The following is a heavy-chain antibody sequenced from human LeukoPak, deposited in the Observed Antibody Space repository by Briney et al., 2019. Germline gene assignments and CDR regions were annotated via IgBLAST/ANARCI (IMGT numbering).Heavy chain of an antibody. Sequence: SETLSLTCAVYVGSLSGDYWRWIRQPQWKGREWVGEINHSGSTNYNPSLKSRVTISVYTSKNQFSLKLSSVTAADTAVYYCARGYSSSWYGRGLFDYWGQGTLVTVSS. CDR2: INHSGST. D-gene: IGHD6-13*01. J-gene: IGHJ4*02. CDR1: VGSLSGDY. V-gene: IGHV4-34*01. CDR3: ARGYSSSWYGRGLFDY.